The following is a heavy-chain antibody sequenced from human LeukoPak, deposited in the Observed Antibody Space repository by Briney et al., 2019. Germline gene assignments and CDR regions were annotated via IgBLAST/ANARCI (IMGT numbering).Heavy chain of an antibody. D-gene: IGHD3-22*01. CDR1: GFTFSSYW. V-gene: IGHV3-74*01. CDR3: AREGPLLPFVY. Sequence: GGSLRLSCAASGFTFSSYWMHWVRQAPGKGLVWVSRINTDGSSTSYADSVKGRFTISRDNAKNTLYLQMNSLRAEDTAVYYCAREGPLLPFVYWGQGSLVTVSS. CDR2: INTDGSST. J-gene: IGHJ4*02.